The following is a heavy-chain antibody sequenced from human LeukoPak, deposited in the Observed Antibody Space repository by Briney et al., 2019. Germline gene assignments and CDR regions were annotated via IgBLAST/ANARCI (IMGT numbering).Heavy chain of an antibody. Sequence: GGSLRLSCAASGFTFSSYWMSWVRQAPGKGLEWVANIKQDGSEKYYVDSVKGRFTISRNNAKNSLYLQMNSLRAEDTAVYYCARDGEVGVGRWFDPWGQGTLVTVSS. D-gene: IGHD1-26*01. V-gene: IGHV3-7*01. CDR1: GFTFSSYW. CDR3: ARDGEVGVGRWFDP. CDR2: IKQDGSEK. J-gene: IGHJ5*02.